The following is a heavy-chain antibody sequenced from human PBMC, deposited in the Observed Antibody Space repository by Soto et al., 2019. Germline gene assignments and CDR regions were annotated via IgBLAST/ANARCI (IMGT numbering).Heavy chain of an antibody. CDR3: ARSTRRGPYYDFWSGYYGVDY. CDR1: GGNFSSYA. V-gene: IGHV1-69*05. Sequence: SVKVSCKASGGNFSSYAITWVRQAPGQGLEWMGGIIAGNGTANYSQKFQGRVTIPRDASASTAYMELSSLRSEDTAVYYCARSTRRGPYYDFWSGYYGVDYWGQGTLVTVSS. J-gene: IGHJ4*02. CDR2: IIAGNGTA. D-gene: IGHD3-3*01.